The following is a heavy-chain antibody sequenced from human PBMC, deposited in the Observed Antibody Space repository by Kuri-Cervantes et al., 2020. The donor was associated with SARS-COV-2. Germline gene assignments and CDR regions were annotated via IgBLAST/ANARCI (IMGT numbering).Heavy chain of an antibody. CDR3: ARDRVGVHDS. CDR1: GFSFRIYG. Sequence: LSLTCAASGFSFRIYGMHWVRQAPGKGLEWVAVISYDGTNKDYTASGKGRFTISRDNSQNTLYLQMKSLRTEDTALYYCARDRVGVHDSWGQGTLVTVSS. CDR2: ISYDGTNK. V-gene: IGHV3-30*03. D-gene: IGHD2-21*01. J-gene: IGHJ4*02.